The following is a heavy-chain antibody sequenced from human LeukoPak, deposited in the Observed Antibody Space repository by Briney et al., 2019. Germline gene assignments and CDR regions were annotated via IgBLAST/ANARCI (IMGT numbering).Heavy chain of an antibody. V-gene: IGHV1-8*01. J-gene: IGHJ4*02. CDR1: GYTFTSYD. CDR3: ARGSSTRCFDY. Sequence: SGSVQVSSKASGYTFTSYDINWVRQATGQGLEWMGWMNPNSGNTGYAQKFQGRVTMTRNTSITTAYMELSSLRSEDTAVYYCARGSSTRCFDYWGQGTLVTVSS. CDR2: MNPNSGNT. D-gene: IGHD2-2*01.